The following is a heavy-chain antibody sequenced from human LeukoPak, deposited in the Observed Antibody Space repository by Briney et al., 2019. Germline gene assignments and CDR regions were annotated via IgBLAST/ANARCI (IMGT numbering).Heavy chain of an antibody. CDR1: GYTFTSYG. J-gene: IGHJ4*02. V-gene: IGHV1-18*01. CDR3: AKNSGGPGPRGALTDFDY. Sequence: ASVKVSCKASGYTFTSYGISWVRQAPGQGLEWMGWISAYNGNTNYAQKLQGRVTMTTDTSTSTAYMELRSLRAEDTAVYYCAKNSGGPGPRGALTDFDYWGQGTLVTVSS. CDR2: ISAYNGNT. D-gene: IGHD3-10*01.